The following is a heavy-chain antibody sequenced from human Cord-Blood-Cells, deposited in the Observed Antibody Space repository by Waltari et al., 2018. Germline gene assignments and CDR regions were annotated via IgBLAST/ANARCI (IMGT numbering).Heavy chain of an antibody. D-gene: IGHD6-6*01. Sequence: QVQLVESGGGVVQPGGSLRLSCAAPGFTFSSYGMPWVRQAPGKGLEWVAFIRYDGSNKYYADSVKGRFTISRDNSKNTLYLQMNSLRAEDTAVYYCAKAGSSSYFDYWGQGTLVTVSS. CDR2: IRYDGSNK. V-gene: IGHV3-30*02. CDR1: GFTFSSYG. J-gene: IGHJ4*02. CDR3: AKAGSSSYFDY.